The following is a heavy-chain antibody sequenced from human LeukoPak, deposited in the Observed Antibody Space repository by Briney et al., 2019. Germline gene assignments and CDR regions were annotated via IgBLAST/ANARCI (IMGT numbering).Heavy chain of an antibody. D-gene: IGHD2-2*02. CDR3: AREEVGLRYCSSTSCYTGYMDV. J-gene: IGHJ6*03. CDR1: GGTFSSYA. CDR2: IIPIFGTA. V-gene: IGHV1-69*05. Sequence: GASVKVSCKASGGTFSSYAISWVRQAPGQGLEWMGGIIPIFGTANYAQKFQGRVTITTDESTSTAYMELSSLRSEDTAVYYCAREEVGLRYCSSTSCYTGYMDVWGKGTTVTVSS.